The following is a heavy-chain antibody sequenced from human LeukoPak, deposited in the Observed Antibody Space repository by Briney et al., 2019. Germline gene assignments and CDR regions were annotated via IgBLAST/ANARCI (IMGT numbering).Heavy chain of an antibody. D-gene: IGHD3-3*01. CDR3: AARYYDFWSGYYTGDC. CDR2: INHSGST. J-gene: IGHJ4*02. V-gene: IGHV4-34*01. CDR1: GGSFSGYY. Sequence: SETLSLTCAVYGGSFSGYYWSWIRQPPGKGLEWIGEINHSGSTNYNPSLKSRVTISVDTSKNQFSLKLSSVTAADTAVYYCAARYYDFWSGYYTGDCWGQGTLVTVSS.